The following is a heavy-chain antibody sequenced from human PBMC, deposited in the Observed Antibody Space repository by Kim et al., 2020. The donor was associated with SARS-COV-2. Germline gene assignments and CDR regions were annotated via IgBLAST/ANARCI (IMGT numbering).Heavy chain of an antibody. CDR3: LNGGWGWIWRY. D-gene: IGHD2-21*01. CDR2: IDGSDGTT. CDR1: GFTFTGHA. Sequence: GGSLRLSCTTSGFTFTGHAMSWGRQAPGKGLEWVSSIDGSDGTTYYVDPVKGRFSISRDDSKNTLYLHMSALRADDTATYYCLNGGWGWIWRYWGQGTLVTVSS. J-gene: IGHJ4*02. V-gene: IGHV3-23*01.